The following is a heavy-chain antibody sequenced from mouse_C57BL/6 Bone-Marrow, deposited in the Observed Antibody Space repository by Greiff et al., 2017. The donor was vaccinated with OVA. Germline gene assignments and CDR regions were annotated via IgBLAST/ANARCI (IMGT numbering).Heavy chain of an antibody. CDR3: ARRLGTGAWFAY. V-gene: IGHV1-52*01. J-gene: IGHJ3*01. CDR2: IDPYDSET. D-gene: IGHD3-3*01. Sequence: QVQLQQPGAELVRPGSSVKLSCKASGYTFTSYWMHWVKQRPIQGLEWIGNIDPYDSETHYTQKFKDKATLTVEKSSSTAYMQLSSLTSEDAAVYYCARRLGTGAWFAYWGQGTLVTVSA. CDR1: GYTFTSYW.